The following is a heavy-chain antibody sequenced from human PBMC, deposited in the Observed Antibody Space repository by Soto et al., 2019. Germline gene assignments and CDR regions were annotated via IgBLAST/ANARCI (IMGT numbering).Heavy chain of an antibody. V-gene: IGHV3-7*03. CDR2: IKQDGSEK. CDR1: GFTFSSYW. J-gene: IGHJ5*02. Sequence: PGGSLRLSCAASGFTFSSYWMSWVRQAPGKGLAWVANIKQDGSEKYYVDSVKGRFTISRDNAKTSLYLQMNSLRAEDTAVYYWAREGNTYYDILTGYYSPSGRWFAHWGQGTLVTVSS. CDR3: AREGNTYYDILTGYYSPSGRWFAH. D-gene: IGHD3-9*01.